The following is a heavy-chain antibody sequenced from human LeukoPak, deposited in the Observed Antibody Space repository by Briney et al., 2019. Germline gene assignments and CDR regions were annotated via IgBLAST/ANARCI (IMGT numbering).Heavy chain of an antibody. V-gene: IGHV3-74*01. J-gene: IGHJ4*02. Sequence: GGSLRLSRVASGFSFSSYWIHWVRQAPGKGLVWVARINTDGRTTNYADSVKGRFTISRDNAKNTLYLQMNNLRVEDTALYYCASQAYSSSPSVGYWGQGTLVTVSS. CDR1: GFSFSSYW. CDR3: ASQAYSSSPSVGY. D-gene: IGHD6-6*01. CDR2: INTDGRTT.